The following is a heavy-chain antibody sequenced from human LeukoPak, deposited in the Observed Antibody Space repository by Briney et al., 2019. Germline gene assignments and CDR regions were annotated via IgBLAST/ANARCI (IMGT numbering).Heavy chain of an antibody. CDR1: GFTFSSYW. CDR3: ARGDYGDYVFLNWFDP. V-gene: IGHV3-7*01. Sequence: GGSLRLSCAASGFTFSSYWMSWVRQAPGKGLEWVANIKQDGSEKYYVDSVKGRFTISRDNAKNSLYLQMNSLRAEDTAVYYCARGDYGDYVFLNWFDPWGQGTLVTVSS. D-gene: IGHD4-17*01. J-gene: IGHJ5*02. CDR2: IKQDGSEK.